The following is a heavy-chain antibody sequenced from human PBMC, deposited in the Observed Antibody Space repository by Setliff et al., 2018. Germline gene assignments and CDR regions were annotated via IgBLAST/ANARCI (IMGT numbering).Heavy chain of an antibody. CDR1: GGTFSSYA. Sequence: ASVKVSCKASGGTFSSYAISWVRQAPGQGLEWMGGIIPIFGTANYAQKIQGRVTITADESTSTAYMELSSLRSEDTAVYYCARGLVAATLYLWYWGQGTLVTVSS. J-gene: IGHJ4*02. CDR3: ARGLVAATLYLWY. V-gene: IGHV1-69*13. CDR2: IIPIFGTA. D-gene: IGHD2-15*01.